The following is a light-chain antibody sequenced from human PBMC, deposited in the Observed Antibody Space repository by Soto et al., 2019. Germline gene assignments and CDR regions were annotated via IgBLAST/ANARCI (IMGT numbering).Light chain of an antibody. Sequence: QSALTQPASVSGSPGQSITISCTGTISDIGSYNYVSWYQQHPGKAPKLMIFGVSNRPSGVSNRFSGSKSDNTASLTISGLQAEDKAFYYCSSYTTKKSLLFGGGTKLTVL. CDR2: GVS. J-gene: IGLJ2*01. V-gene: IGLV2-14*03. CDR1: ISDIGSYNY. CDR3: SSYTTKKSLL.